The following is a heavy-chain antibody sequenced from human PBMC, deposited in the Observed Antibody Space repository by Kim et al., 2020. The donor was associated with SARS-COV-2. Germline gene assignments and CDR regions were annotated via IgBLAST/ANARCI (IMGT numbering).Heavy chain of an antibody. CDR3: AKYDSSGYHFDY. J-gene: IGHJ4*02. D-gene: IGHD3-22*01. V-gene: IGHV3-23*01. Sequence: YYADAVKGRFTSPRDKYKSKLYLQMNSMRAEDTAVYYCAKYDSSGYHFDYWGQGTLVTVSS.